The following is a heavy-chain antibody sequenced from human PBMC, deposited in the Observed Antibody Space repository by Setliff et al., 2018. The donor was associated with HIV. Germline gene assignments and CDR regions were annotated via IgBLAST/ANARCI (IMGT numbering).Heavy chain of an antibody. V-gene: IGHV5-51*01. Sequence: GESLKISCKGSGYSFTTYWIGWVRQMPGKGLEWMGIIYPGDSDTRYSPSFQGQVTISADKSISTAYLQWSSLKASDTAMYYCARLRDSSGYYYVGGAFDVWGQGTMVTVSS. CDR1: GYSFTTYW. CDR3: ARLRDSSGYYYVGGAFDV. J-gene: IGHJ3*01. D-gene: IGHD3-22*01. CDR2: IYPGDSDT.